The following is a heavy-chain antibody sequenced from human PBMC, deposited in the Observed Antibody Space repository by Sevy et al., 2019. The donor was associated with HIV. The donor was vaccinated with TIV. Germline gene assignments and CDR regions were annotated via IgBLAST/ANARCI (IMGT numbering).Heavy chain of an antibody. Sequence: GGSLRLSCAASGFTFSDYYMSWIRQAPGKGLEWVSYISSSGSTIYYADSVKGRFTISRDNAKNSLYLQMNSLGVEATAVYYCAGDAGYCSSTSCYQAPDYWGQGTLVTVSS. D-gene: IGHD2-2*01. CDR1: GFTFSDYY. CDR3: AGDAGYCSSTSCYQAPDY. J-gene: IGHJ4*02. V-gene: IGHV3-11*01. CDR2: ISSSGSTI.